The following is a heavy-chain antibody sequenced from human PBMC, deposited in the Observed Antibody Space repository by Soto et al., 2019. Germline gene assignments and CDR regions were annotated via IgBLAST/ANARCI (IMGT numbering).Heavy chain of an antibody. CDR3: ARVVPGAEAWFGP. CDR2: ISAYNGNT. V-gene: IGHV1-18*04. J-gene: IGHJ5*02. CDR1: GYTFTSYG. Sequence: GASVKVSCKASGYTFTSYGISWVRQAPGQGLEWMGWISAYNGNTNYAQKFQGRVSMTTDTSTTTAYMELRSLRSDDTAVYYCARVVPGAEAWFGPWGQGTLVTVSS. D-gene: IGHD2-2*01.